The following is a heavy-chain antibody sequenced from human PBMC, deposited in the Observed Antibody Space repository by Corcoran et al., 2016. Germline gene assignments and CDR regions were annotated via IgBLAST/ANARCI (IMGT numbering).Heavy chain of an antibody. CDR3: ARVSDVVTAAIGPGAFDI. V-gene: IGHV3-33*01. CDR2: IWYDGSNK. CDR1: GFTFSSYG. Sequence: QVQLVESGGGVVQPGRSLRLSCAASGFTFSSYGMHWVRQAPGKGLEWVAVIWYDGSNKYYADSVKGRVTISRDNSKNTLYLQMNSLRAEDTAVYYCARVSDVVTAAIGPGAFDIWGQGTMVTVSS. D-gene: IGHD2-21*02. J-gene: IGHJ3*02.